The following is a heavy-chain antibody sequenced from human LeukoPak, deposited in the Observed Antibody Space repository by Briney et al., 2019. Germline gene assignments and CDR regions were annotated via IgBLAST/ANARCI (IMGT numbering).Heavy chain of an antibody. V-gene: IGHV3-74*01. CDR2: IHNDGSDT. Sequence: GGCLRLSCAASGFTFRYHWMQWVRQAPGRGPIWGARIHNDGSDTSHADSLAGRLTISRHTAKPTLYLQMNSLRVEDTAVYYCERNNWGIDYWGEGTLVAVSS. CDR3: ERNNWGIDY. J-gene: IGHJ4*02. D-gene: IGHD7-27*01. CDR1: GFTFRYHW.